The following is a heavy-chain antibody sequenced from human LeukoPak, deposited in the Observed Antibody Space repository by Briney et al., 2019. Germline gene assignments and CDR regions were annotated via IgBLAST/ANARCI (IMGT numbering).Heavy chain of an antibody. CDR3: ARDHLAYYYDSSGYSAEYFQH. V-gene: IGHV3-48*01. CDR2: ISSSSSTI. D-gene: IGHD3-22*01. J-gene: IGHJ1*01. Sequence: PGGSLRLSCAASGFTFSSYSMNWVRQAPGKGLEWVSYISSSSSTICYADSVKGRFTISRDNAKNSLYLQMNSLRAEDTAVYYCARDHLAYYYDSSGYSAEYFQHWGQGTLVTVSS. CDR1: GFTFSSYS.